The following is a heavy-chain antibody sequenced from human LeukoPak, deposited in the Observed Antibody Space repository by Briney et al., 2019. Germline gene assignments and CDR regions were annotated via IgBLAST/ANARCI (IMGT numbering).Heavy chain of an antibody. D-gene: IGHD3-9*01. J-gene: IGHJ4*02. Sequence: PSETLSLTCTVSGASVSSSSYYWGWIRQPPGKGLEYIGSIYYSGSTFYNPSLKSRLTISVDTSKNRFSLKLSSVTAADTAVYYCARQAYFDWLLREFDYWGQGTPVTVSS. V-gene: IGHV4-39*01. CDR2: IYYSGST. CDR3: ARQAYFDWLLREFDY. CDR1: GASVSSSSYY.